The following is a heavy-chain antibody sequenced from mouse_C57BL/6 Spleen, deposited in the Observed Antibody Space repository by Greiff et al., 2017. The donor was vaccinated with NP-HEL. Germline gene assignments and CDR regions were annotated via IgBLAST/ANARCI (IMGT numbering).Heavy chain of an antibody. D-gene: IGHD1-1*01. CDR3: ARVDYYGSSPFAY. V-gene: IGHV1-64*01. Sequence: QVHVKQPGAELVKPGASVKLSCKASGYTFTSYWMHWVKQRPEQGLEWIGMIHPNSGSTNYNEKFKSKATLTVDKSSSTAYMQLSSLTSEDSAVYYCARVDYYGSSPFAYWGQGTLVTVSA. J-gene: IGHJ3*01. CDR2: IHPNSGST. CDR1: GYTFTSYW.